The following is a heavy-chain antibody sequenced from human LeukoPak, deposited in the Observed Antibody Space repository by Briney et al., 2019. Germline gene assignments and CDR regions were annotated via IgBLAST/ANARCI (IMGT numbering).Heavy chain of an antibody. CDR1: GGSFSGYY. CDR2: IYTSGST. D-gene: IGHD1-26*01. CDR3: ARESGSYSYYYYGMDV. J-gene: IGHJ6*02. V-gene: IGHV4-59*10. Sequence: SETLSLTCAVYGGSFSGYYWSWIRQPAGKGLEWIGRIYTSGSTNYNPSLKSRVTMSVDTSKNQFSLKLSSVTAADTAVYYCARESGSYSYYYYGMDVWGQGTTVTVSS.